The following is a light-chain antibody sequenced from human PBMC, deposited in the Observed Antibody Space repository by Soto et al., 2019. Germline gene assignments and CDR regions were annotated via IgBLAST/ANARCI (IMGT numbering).Light chain of an antibody. Sequence: DIQMTQSPSSLSASAGDRVTITCRASQGISTYLAWYQQKPGKVPKLLIYAASTLQSGVPSRFSGSGSGTDFTLTISSLQPEDVATYYCQNYNSAPFTFGGGTKVEIK. CDR2: AAS. CDR3: QNYNSAPFT. CDR1: QGISTY. V-gene: IGKV1-27*01. J-gene: IGKJ4*01.